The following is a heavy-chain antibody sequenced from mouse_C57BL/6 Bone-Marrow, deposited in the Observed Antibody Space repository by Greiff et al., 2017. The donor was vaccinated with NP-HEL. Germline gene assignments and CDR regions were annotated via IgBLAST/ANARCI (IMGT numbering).Heavy chain of an antibody. CDR2: IRSKSNNYAT. J-gene: IGHJ1*03. Sequence: EVHLVESGGGLVQPKGSLKLSCAASGFSFNTYAMNWVRQAPGKGLEWVARIRSKSNNYATYYADSVKDRFTISRDDSESMLYLQMNNLKTEDTAMYYCVRIYYGYFDVWGTGTTVTVSS. D-gene: IGHD1-1*01. CDR1: GFSFNTYA. CDR3: VRIYYGYFDV. V-gene: IGHV10-1*01.